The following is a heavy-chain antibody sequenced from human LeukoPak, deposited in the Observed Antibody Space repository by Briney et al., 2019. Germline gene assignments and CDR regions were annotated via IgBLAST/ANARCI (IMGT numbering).Heavy chain of an antibody. Sequence: ASVKVSCKASGGTFSSYAISWVRQAPGQGLEWMGGIIPIFGTANYAQKFQGRVTITTDESTSTADMELSSLRSEDTAVYYCARVSYDSSGPLFAFDIWGQGTMVTVSS. CDR1: GGTFSSYA. CDR3: ARVSYDSSGPLFAFDI. D-gene: IGHD3-22*01. J-gene: IGHJ3*02. V-gene: IGHV1-69*05. CDR2: IIPIFGTA.